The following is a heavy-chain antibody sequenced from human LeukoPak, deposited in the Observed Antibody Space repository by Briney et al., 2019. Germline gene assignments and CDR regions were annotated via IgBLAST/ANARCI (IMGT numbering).Heavy chain of an antibody. Sequence: GASVKVSCKASGYTFTSYAMNWVRQAPGQGLEWMGGIIPIFGTANYAQKFQGRVTITADESTSTAYMELSSLRSEDTAVYYCAREASGGYWDDYWGQGTLVTVSS. CDR3: AREASGGYWDDY. J-gene: IGHJ4*02. V-gene: IGHV1-69*13. CDR1: GYTFTSYA. CDR2: IIPIFGTA. D-gene: IGHD2-21*02.